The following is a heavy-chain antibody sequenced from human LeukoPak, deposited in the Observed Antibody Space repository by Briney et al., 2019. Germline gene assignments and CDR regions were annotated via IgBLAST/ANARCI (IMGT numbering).Heavy chain of an antibody. D-gene: IGHD2-21*01. Sequence: PSGTLSLTCAVYGGSFSGYYWSWIRQPPGKGLEWIGEINHSGSTNYNPSLKSRVTISVDTSKNQFSLKLSSVTAADTAVYYCARGANSPFYWGQGTLVTVSS. CDR2: INHSGST. V-gene: IGHV4-34*01. CDR3: ARGANSPFY. J-gene: IGHJ4*02. CDR1: GGSFSGYY.